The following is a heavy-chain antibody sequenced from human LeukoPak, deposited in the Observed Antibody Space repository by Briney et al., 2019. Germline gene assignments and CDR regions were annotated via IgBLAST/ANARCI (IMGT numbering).Heavy chain of an antibody. CDR3: ARVTAVAAPWVY. Sequence: GGSLRLSCATSGFTFISYGFNWARQAPGKGLEWISYISSSGSTIQYADSVEGRFTISRDNAMNSLFLQMNNLRAEDTAVYYCARVTAVAAPWVYWGQGAQVTVSS. CDR1: GFTFISYG. CDR2: ISSSGSTI. V-gene: IGHV3-48*04. J-gene: IGHJ4*02. D-gene: IGHD6-19*01.